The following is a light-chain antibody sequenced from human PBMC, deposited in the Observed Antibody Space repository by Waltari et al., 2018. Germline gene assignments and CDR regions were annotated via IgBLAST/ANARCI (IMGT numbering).Light chain of an antibody. J-gene: IGLJ2*01. V-gene: IGLV3-9*01. CDR1: NIGSKN. Sequence: SYELTQPLSVSVALGQTARITCGGTNIGSKNVHWYQQKPGQAPVLVISRDSNRPSGIPERFSGSNSGNTATLTISRAQAGDEADYYCQVWDSSTARIGGGTKLTVL. CDR3: QVWDSSTAR. CDR2: RDS.